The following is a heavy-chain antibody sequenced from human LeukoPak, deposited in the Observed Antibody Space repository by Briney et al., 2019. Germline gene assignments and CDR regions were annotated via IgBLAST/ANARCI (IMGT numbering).Heavy chain of an antibody. D-gene: IGHD3-22*01. Sequence: ASVKVSCKASGFTFTSSAMQWVRQAPGQGLEWMGWINPNSGGTNYAQKFQGRVTMTRDTSISTAYMELSRLRSDDTAVYYCARGREDITMIVVVVFDYWGQGTLVTVSS. CDR2: INPNSGGT. CDR1: GFTFTSSA. J-gene: IGHJ4*02. V-gene: IGHV1-2*02. CDR3: ARGREDITMIVVVVFDY.